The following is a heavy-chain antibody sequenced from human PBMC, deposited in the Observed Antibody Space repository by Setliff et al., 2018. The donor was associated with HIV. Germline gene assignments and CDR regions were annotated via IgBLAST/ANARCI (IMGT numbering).Heavy chain of an antibody. D-gene: IGHD6-19*01. CDR2: FYSNGKT. Sequence: GGSLRLSCAASGFTVNSNYINWVRQAPGKGLEWVSVFYSNGKTYYADSVRGRFTISRDNSQNTVSLQMNSLRVEDTAVYYCARDGSGAPYYGMDVWGQGTTVTV. CDR1: GFTVNSNY. J-gene: IGHJ6*02. CDR3: ARDGSGAPYYGMDV. V-gene: IGHV3-66*03.